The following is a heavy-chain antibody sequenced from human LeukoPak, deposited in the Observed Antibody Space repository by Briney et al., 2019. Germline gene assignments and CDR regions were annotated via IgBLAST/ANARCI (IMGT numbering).Heavy chain of an antibody. CDR1: GGSINNGGYY. J-gene: IGHJ4*02. D-gene: IGHD5-12*01. V-gene: IGHV4-61*08. CDR2: IYYSGST. CDR3: ARGRGVVATAPFDY. Sequence: SETLSLTCAVSGGSINNGGYYWSWIRQHPGKGLEWIGYIYYSGSTNYNPSLKSRVTMSVDTSKNQFSLKLSSVTAADTAVYYCARGRGVVATAPFDYWGQGTLVTVSS.